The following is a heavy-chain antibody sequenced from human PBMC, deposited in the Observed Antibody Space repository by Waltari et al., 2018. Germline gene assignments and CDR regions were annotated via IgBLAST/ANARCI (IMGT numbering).Heavy chain of an antibody. Sequence: DVHLVESGGGLVQPGGSLRLSCVASGFTFSSYWMHWVRRVPGKGVTWVSHNKWVGAGTAYADAVKGRFTVSRDNAKRTLFLQVTSLRAEDTAVYFCVRDDPGYGLDVWGQGTTVTVSS. V-gene: IGHV3-74*03. CDR2: NKWVGAGT. D-gene: IGHD7-27*01. J-gene: IGHJ6*02. CDR1: GFTFSSYW. CDR3: VRDDPGYGLDV.